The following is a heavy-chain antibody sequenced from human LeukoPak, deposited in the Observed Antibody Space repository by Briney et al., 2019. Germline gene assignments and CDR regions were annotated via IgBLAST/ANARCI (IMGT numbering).Heavy chain of an antibody. D-gene: IGHD5-12*01. CDR1: GFIFTNYF. J-gene: IGHJ4*02. V-gene: IGHV3-11*01. CDR2: ISSSGSTI. Sequence: GGSLRLSCAASGFIFTNYFMSWIRQAPGKGLEWVSYISSSGSTIYYADSVKGRFTISRDNAKNSLFLQMNSLRAEDTAVYYCARRIVATKAYYFDYWGQGTLVTVSS. CDR3: ARRIVATKAYYFDY.